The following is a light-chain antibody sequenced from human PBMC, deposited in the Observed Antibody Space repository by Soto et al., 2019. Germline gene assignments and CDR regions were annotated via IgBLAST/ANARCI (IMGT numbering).Light chain of an antibody. CDR3: AAWDDSLSGYV. CDR2: RNN. Sequence: QSVLTQPPSASGTPGQRVTISCSGSSSNIGSNYVYWYQQLPGTAPKLLIYRNNQRPSGVPNRFSGSKSGTSGSLAISGLRSEDAADYYCAAWDDSLSGYVFGTGTKVTVL. V-gene: IGLV1-47*01. CDR1: SSNIGSNY. J-gene: IGLJ1*01.